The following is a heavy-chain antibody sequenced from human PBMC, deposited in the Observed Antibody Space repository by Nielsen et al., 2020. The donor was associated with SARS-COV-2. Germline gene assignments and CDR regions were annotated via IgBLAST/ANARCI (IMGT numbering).Heavy chain of an antibody. J-gene: IGHJ6*02. D-gene: IGHD4-23*01. Sequence: RQPPGKGLEWVAVISYDGSNKYYADSVKGRFTISRDNAKNSLYLQMNSLRDEDTAVYYCARDGATTVVTRGRYYYYGMDVWGQGTTVTVSS. V-gene: IGHV3-30-3*01. CDR3: ARDGATTVVTRGRYYYYGMDV. CDR2: ISYDGSNK.